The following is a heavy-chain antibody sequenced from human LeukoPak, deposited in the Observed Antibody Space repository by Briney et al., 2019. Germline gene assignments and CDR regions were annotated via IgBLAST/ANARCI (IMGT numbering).Heavy chain of an antibody. Sequence: PGGSLRLSCAASGFTFSSYGMHWVRQAPGKGLEWVAGIWYDGSNKYYADSVKGRFTISRDNSKNTLYLQMNSLRAEDTAVYYCARDDRPIAAAGSGGGDYWGQGTLVTVSS. CDR1: GFTFSSYG. CDR2: IWYDGSNK. V-gene: IGHV3-33*01. CDR3: ARDDRPIAAAGSGGGDY. J-gene: IGHJ4*02. D-gene: IGHD6-13*01.